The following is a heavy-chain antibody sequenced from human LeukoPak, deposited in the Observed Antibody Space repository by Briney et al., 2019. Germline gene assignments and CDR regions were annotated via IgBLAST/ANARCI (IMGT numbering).Heavy chain of an antibody. CDR1: GFTFSSYG. CDR2: IWYDGSNK. V-gene: IGHV3-33*06. D-gene: IGHD4-17*01. Sequence: PGGSLRLSCAASGFTFSSYGMHWVRQAPGKGLEWVALIWYDGSNKYYADSVKGRFTISRDNSKNTLYLQTNSLRAEDTAVYYCAKDPTTEPFVWGQGTLVTVSS. J-gene: IGHJ4*02. CDR3: AKDPTTEPFV.